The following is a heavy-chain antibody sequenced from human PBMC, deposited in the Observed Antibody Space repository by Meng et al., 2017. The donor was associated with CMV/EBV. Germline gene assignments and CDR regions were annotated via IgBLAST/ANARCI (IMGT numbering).Heavy chain of an antibody. CDR3: AREHTAMVTWGLLDY. J-gene: IGHJ4*02. V-gene: IGHV1-2*02. D-gene: IGHD5-18*01. CDR2: INPNSGGT. CDR1: GYTFTGYY. Sequence: ASVKVSCKASGYTFTGYYMHWVRQAPGQGLEWMGWINPNSGGTNYAQKFQGRVTMTRDTSISTAYMELSRLRSDDPAVYYCAREHTAMVTWGLLDYWGQGTLVTVSS.